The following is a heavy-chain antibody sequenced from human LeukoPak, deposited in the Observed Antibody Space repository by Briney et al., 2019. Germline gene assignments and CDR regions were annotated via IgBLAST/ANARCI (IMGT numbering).Heavy chain of an antibody. CDR1: GFTFSSYG. J-gene: IGHJ6*02. D-gene: IGHD1-20*01. V-gene: IGHV3-30*18. CDR3: AKAESPINRYNWNDKRRPYGMDV. CDR2: ISYDGSNK. Sequence: PGRSLRLSCAASGFTFSSYGMHWVRQAPGKGLEWVAVISYDGSNKYYADSVKGRFTISRDNSKNTLYLQMNSLRAEDTAVYYCAKAESPINRYNWNDKRRPYGMDVWGQGTTVTVSS.